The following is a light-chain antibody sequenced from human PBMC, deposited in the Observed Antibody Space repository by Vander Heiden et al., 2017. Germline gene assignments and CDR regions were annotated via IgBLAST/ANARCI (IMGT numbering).Light chain of an antibody. J-gene: IGLJ3*02. CDR3: SSYTSSSTRV. CDR2: EVS. Sequence: QSALTQPASVSGSPGQSFTIPCTGTSSDVGGYNYVSWYQQHPGKAPKLMIYEVSNRPSGVSNRFSGSKSGNTASLTISGLQAEDEADYYCSSYTSSSTRVFGGGTKLTVL. CDR1: SSDVGGYNY. V-gene: IGLV2-14*01.